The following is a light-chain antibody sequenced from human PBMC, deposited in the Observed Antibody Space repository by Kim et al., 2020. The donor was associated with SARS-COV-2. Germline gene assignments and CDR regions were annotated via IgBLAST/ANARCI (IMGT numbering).Light chain of an antibody. Sequence: QTATLTCTGNSNKVGSQGAAWLQQHQGHPPKLLSYRNNNRPSGISERLSASRSGNTASLTITGLQPEDEADYYCSAWDDSLNVWVFGGGTQLTVL. V-gene: IGLV10-54*01. CDR1: SNKVGSQG. J-gene: IGLJ3*02. CDR3: SAWDDSLNVWV. CDR2: RNN.